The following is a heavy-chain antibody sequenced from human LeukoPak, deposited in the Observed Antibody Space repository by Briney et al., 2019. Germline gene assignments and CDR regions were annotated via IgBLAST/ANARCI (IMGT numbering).Heavy chain of an antibody. CDR1: GGSSSTYY. CDR3: ARHWDS. J-gene: IGHJ4*02. Sequence: PSETLSLTCTVSGGSSSTYYWSWIRQPPGEGLEWIGYIYDGGTTNYNPSLKSRVIISVDTSKNQLSLKLSSLTAADTAVYYCARHWDSWGQGTLVTVSS. CDR2: IYDGGTT. V-gene: IGHV4-59*08.